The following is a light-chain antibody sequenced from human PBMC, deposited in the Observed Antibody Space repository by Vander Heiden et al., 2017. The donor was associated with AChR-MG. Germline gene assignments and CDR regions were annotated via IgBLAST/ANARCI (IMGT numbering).Light chain of an antibody. CDR2: GGS. Sequence: QSALTQPPSVPRSPGPSTTLSCTGTISNVGSYNLGYWYQQQPGKAPKLMIYGGSKRPAGVSIRFSSSKSGNTASLTISGLQAEDEADYYCCSYGGSSTFVFGGGTKLTVL. V-gene: IGLV2-23*03. CDR3: CSYGGSSTFV. J-gene: IGLJ3*02. CDR1: ISNVGSYNL.